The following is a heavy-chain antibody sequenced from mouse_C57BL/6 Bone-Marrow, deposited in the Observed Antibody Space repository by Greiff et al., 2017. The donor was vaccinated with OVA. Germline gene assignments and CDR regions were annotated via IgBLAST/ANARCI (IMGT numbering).Heavy chain of an antibody. Sequence: QVQLKQSGPELVKPGASVKISCKASGYAFSSSWMNWVKQRPGKGLEWIGRIYPGDGDTNYNGKFKGKATLTADKSSSTAYMQLSSLTSEDSAVYCCARSLWLRFAYWGQGTLVTVSA. CDR1: GYAFSSSW. D-gene: IGHD2-2*01. J-gene: IGHJ3*01. CDR2: IYPGDGDT. V-gene: IGHV1-82*01. CDR3: ARSLWLRFAY.